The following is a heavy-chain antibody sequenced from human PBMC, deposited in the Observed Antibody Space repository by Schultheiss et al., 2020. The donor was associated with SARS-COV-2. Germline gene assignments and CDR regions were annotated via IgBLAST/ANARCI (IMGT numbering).Heavy chain of an antibody. CDR3: AKCVVPAAIQNWFDP. D-gene: IGHD2-2*02. J-gene: IGHJ5*02. Sequence: GGSLRLSCAASGFTFSSYAMHWVRQAPGKGLEWVAVISYDGSNKYYADSVKGRFTISRDNSKNTLYLQMNSLRAEDTAVYYCAKCVVPAAIQNWFDPWGQGTLVTVSS. CDR1: GFTFSSYA. V-gene: IGHV3-30*07. CDR2: ISYDGSNK.